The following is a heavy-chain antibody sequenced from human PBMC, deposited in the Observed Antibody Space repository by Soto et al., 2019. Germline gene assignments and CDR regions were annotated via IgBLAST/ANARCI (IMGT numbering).Heavy chain of an antibody. V-gene: IGHV4-4*07. CDR2: IFSSGST. D-gene: IGHD5-12*01. CDR1: CGSINTFY. J-gene: IGHJ4*02. Sequence: SETLSLTCTVSCGSINTFYWSWVRQPAGKGLEWIGRIFSSGSTSFNPSLESRVAMSVDMSKNHFSLNLSSVTAADMAVYYCAREGSYSAYNFAHGIQLWSFDFWGQGALVTVSS. CDR3: AREGSYSAYNFAHGIQLWSFDF.